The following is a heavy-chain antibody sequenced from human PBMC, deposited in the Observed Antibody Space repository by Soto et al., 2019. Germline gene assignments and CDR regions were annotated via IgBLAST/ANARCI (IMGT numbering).Heavy chain of an antibody. D-gene: IGHD3-22*01. CDR1: GFTFSSYA. V-gene: IGHV3-30-3*01. CDR3: ARGFSAGYYDSSGSVFFDY. Sequence: QVQLVESGGGVVQPGRSLRLSCAASGFTFSSYAMHWVRQAPGKGLEWVAVISYDGSNKYYADSVKGRFTISRDNSTNSLYLQMSSLRREDTAVYYCARGFSAGYYDSSGSVFFDYWGQGTLVTVSS. J-gene: IGHJ4*02. CDR2: ISYDGSNK.